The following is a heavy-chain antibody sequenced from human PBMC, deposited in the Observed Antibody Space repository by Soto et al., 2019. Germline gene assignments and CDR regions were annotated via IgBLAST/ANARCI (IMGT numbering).Heavy chain of an antibody. Sequence: PSETLSLTRTVSGGSISSYYWSWIRQSPGKGLEWIGYIYYSGSTNYNPSLKSRVTMSVDTSKNQFSLKLTSVNAADTAVYYCTGGGDAYKNGSWGQGNVVTVSS. CDR1: GGSISSYY. CDR2: IYYSGST. CDR3: TGGGDAYKNGS. V-gene: IGHV4-59*01. D-gene: IGHD2-21*01. J-gene: IGHJ4*02.